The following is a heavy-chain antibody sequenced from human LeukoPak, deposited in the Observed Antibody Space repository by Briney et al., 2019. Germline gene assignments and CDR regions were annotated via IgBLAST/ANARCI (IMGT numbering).Heavy chain of an antibody. CDR2: IYPGDSDT. CDR3: ARVPKHTPNYYDSSGYYYIRGWFDP. D-gene: IGHD3-22*01. Sequence: GESLKISCKGSGYSFTSYWIGWVRQMPGKGLEWMGIIYPGDSDTRYSPSFQGQVTISADKSISTAYLQWSSLKASDTAMYYCARVPKHTPNYYDSSGYYYIRGWFDPWGQGTLVTVSS. CDR1: GYSFTSYW. V-gene: IGHV5-51*01. J-gene: IGHJ5*02.